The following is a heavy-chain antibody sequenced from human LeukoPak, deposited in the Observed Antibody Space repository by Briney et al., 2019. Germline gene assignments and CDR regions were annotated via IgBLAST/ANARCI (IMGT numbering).Heavy chain of an antibody. CDR2: IDWDDDK. D-gene: IGHD3-10*01. CDR3: AHTYYYGSGSYPFDY. J-gene: IGHJ4*02. V-gene: IGHV2-70*11. Sequence: SGPALVKPTQTLTLTCTFSGFSLSTSGMCVSWIRQPPGKALEWLARIDWDDDKYYSTSLKTRLTISKDTSKNQVVLTMTNMDPVDTATYYCAHTYYYGSGSYPFDYWGQGTLVTVSS. CDR1: GFSLSTSGMC.